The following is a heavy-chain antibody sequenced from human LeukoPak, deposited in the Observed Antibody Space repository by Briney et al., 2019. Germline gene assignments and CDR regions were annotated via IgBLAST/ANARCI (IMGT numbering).Heavy chain of an antibody. CDR3: ARGWSVASHVDY. J-gene: IGHJ4*02. CDR1: GGPSSSYY. Sequence: PSETLSLTCTGSGGPSSSYYWSWSRQPAGKELEWIGRIYTSGSTNYNPSLKSRVTMSVDTSKNQFSLKLSSVTAADTAVYYCARGWSVASHVDYWGQGTLVTVSS. V-gene: IGHV4-4*07. D-gene: IGHD6-19*01. CDR2: IYTSGST.